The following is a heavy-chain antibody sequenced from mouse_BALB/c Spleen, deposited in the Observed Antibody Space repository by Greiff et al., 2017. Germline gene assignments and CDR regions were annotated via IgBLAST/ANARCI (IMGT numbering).Heavy chain of an antibody. CDR3: ARGDYYRYSYAMDY. V-gene: IGHV3-2*02. CDR1: GYSITSDYA. J-gene: IGHJ4*01. D-gene: IGHD2-14*01. CDR2: ISYSGST. Sequence: EVQLQESGPGLVKPSQSLSLTCTVTGYSITSDYAWNWIRQFPGNKLEWMGYISYSGSTSYNPSLKSRISITRDTSKNQFFLQLNSVTTEDTATYYCARGDYYRYSYAMDYWGQGTSVTVSS.